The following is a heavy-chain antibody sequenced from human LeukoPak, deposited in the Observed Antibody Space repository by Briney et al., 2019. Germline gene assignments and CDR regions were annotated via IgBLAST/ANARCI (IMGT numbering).Heavy chain of an antibody. J-gene: IGHJ4*02. CDR1: GFTFSSYS. D-gene: IGHD2-2*01. V-gene: IGHV3-21*01. Sequence: PGGPVRLSCAASGFTFSSYSMNWVRQAPGKALEWVSSISSSSSYIYYADSVKGRFTISRDNDKNLLYLQMNSLRAEDTAVYYCAIFRYSQLPTGRVDYWGQGTLVTVSS. CDR3: AIFRYSQLPTGRVDY. CDR2: ISSSSSYI.